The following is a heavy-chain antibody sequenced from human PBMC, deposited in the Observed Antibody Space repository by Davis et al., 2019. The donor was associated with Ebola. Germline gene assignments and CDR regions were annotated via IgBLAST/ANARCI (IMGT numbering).Heavy chain of an antibody. CDR3: ARDLPGGDWYFDL. J-gene: IGHJ2*01. CDR2: ISYDGSNK. V-gene: IGHV3-30-3*01. CDR1: GFTFSTYA. D-gene: IGHD1-14*01. Sequence: GESLKISCAASGFTFSTYAMHWVRQAPGKGLEWEAVISYDGSNKYYADSVKGRFTISRDNSKNTLYLQMSSLRAEDTAVYYCARDLPGGDWYFDLWGRGTLVTVSS.